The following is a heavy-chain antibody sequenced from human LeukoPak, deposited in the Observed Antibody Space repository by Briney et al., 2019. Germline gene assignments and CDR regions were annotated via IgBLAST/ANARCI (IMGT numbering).Heavy chain of an antibody. Sequence: PSETLSLTCTVSGYSISSGYYWGWIRPPPGKGLEWIGSIYHSGSTYYNPSLKSRVTISVDTSKNQFSLKLISVTAADTAVYYCARGVGSGYTDYWGQGALVTVSS. CDR2: IYHSGST. V-gene: IGHV4-38-2*02. D-gene: IGHD3-22*01. J-gene: IGHJ4*02. CDR3: ARGVGSGYTDY. CDR1: GYSISSGYY.